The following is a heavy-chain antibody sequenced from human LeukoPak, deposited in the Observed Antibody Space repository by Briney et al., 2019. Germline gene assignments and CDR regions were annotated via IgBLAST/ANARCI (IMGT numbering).Heavy chain of an antibody. J-gene: IGHJ4*02. CDR1: GGSFSGYY. D-gene: IGHD3-10*01. CDR3: AKGEDYGSGTVHFAS. CDR2: INHSGST. Sequence: PSETLSLTCAVYGGSFSGYYWSWIRQPPGKGLEWIGEINHSGSTNYNPSLKSRVTISVDTSKNQFSLRLSSVTAADTAVYYCAKGEDYGSGTVHFASWGQGTLVTVSS. V-gene: IGHV4-34*01.